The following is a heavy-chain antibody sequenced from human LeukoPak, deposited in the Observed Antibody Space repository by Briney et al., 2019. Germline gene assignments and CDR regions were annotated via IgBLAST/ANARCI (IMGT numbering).Heavy chain of an antibody. D-gene: IGHD6-13*01. Sequence: GGSLRLSCVGSGFTLRSYWMTWVRQAPGKGLEWVANINEDGSEKFYVDSVKGRFTISRDNAKKSVYLQMNSLIVEDTGLYYCARDQGAAGDYWGQGTLVTVSS. CDR3: ARDQGAAGDY. V-gene: IGHV3-7*01. J-gene: IGHJ4*02. CDR1: GFTLRSYW. CDR2: INEDGSEK.